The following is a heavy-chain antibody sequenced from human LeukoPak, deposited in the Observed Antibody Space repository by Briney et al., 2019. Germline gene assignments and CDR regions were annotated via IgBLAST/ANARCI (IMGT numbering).Heavy chain of an antibody. D-gene: IGHD3-10*01. Sequence: PSETLSLTCTVSGYSISSGYYWGWIRQPPGKGLEWIGSIYHSGSTYYNPSLKSRVTISVDTSKNQFSLKLRSVTAADTAVYYCARDYGKWYFDLWGRGTLVTVSS. CDR1: GYSISSGYY. J-gene: IGHJ2*01. V-gene: IGHV4-38-2*02. CDR2: IYHSGST. CDR3: ARDYGKWYFDL.